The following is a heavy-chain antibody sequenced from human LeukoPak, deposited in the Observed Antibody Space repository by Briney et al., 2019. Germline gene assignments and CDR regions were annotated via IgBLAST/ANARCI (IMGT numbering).Heavy chain of an antibody. CDR3: ARVGEITMVREVIRFFDY. CDR2: IIPIFGTA. V-gene: IGHV1-69*06. Sequence: SVKVSCKASGGTFSSYAISWVRQAPGQGLEWMGGIIPIFGTANYAQKFQGRVTITADKSTSTAYMELSSLRSEDTAVYYCARVGEITMVREVIRFFDYWGQGTLVTVSS. CDR1: GGTFSSYA. D-gene: IGHD3-10*01. J-gene: IGHJ4*02.